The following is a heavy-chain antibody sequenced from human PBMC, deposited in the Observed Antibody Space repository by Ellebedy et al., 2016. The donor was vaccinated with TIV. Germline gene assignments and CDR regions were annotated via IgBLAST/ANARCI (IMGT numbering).Heavy chain of an antibody. J-gene: IGHJ5*02. D-gene: IGHD3-16*01. CDR2: INPNSGGT. V-gene: IGHV1-2*02. Sequence: ASVKVSXKASGYMFTDYYMHWVRQAPGQGLEWMGWINPNSGGTNYAQKFQGRATMTRDTSISTAYMELSRVRSDDTAMYYCAREGDLPRGNWFDPWGQGTLVTVSS. CDR1: GYMFTDYY. CDR3: AREGDLPRGNWFDP.